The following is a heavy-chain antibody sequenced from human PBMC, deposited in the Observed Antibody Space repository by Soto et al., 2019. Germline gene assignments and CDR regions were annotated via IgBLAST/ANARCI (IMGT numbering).Heavy chain of an antibody. J-gene: IGHJ6*02. Sequence: SETLSLTCTVSGGSASTGMKYWGWVRQPPGKALEFIGYMYKTGETLLNSSLKSRVTLSMETSKNQFSLTLSSVTAADTAVYFCMKAHESGDFLGMSVWGPGTTVTVSS. CDR2: MYKTGET. CDR1: GGSASTGMKY. CDR3: MKAHESGDFLGMSV. D-gene: IGHD3-10*01. V-gene: IGHV4-61*01.